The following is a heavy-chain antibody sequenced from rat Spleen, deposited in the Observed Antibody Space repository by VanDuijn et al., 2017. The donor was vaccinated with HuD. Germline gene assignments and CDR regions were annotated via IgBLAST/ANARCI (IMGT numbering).Heavy chain of an antibody. CDR2: INYDGGST. CDR3: ASLIAAISARVMDA. D-gene: IGHD1-2*01. Sequence: EVQLVESGGGLVQPGRSLKLSCAASGFTFSNYGMAWVRQAPTKGLEWVATINYDGGSTYYRDSVKGRFTISRDNAKSTLYLQMDSLRSEDTATYYCASLIAAISARVMDAWGQGASVTVSS. V-gene: IGHV5-29*01. CDR1: GFTFSNYG. J-gene: IGHJ4*01.